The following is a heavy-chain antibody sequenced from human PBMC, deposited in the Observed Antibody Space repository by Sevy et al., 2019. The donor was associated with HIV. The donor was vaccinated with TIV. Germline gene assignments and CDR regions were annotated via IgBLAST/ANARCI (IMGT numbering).Heavy chain of an antibody. CDR2: INWNGGST. V-gene: IGHV3-20*01. CDR1: GFTFDDYG. J-gene: IGHJ6*03. Sequence: GGSLGLSCAASGFTFDDYGMSWVRQAPGKGLEWVSGINWNGGSTGYADSVKGRFTISRDNAKNSLYLQMNSLRAEDTALYHCARDGPYYDFWSGYPRGGYYYYYMDVWGKGTTVTVSS. CDR3: ARDGPYYDFWSGYPRGGYYYYYMDV. D-gene: IGHD3-3*01.